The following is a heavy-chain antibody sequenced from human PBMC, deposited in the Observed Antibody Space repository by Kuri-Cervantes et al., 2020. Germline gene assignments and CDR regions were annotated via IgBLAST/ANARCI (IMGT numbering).Heavy chain of an antibody. J-gene: IGHJ5*02. CDR1: GFTFNRYT. CDR2: ISYDGNNK. V-gene: IGHV3-30*03. Sequence: GESLKISCAASGFTFNRYTMHWVRQAPGKGLEWVALISYDGNNKYYAESVKGRFTISRDNSKNTVYLQMNSLTTEDTAIYYCARDLEPRGQGTLVTVSS. CDR3: ARDLEP.